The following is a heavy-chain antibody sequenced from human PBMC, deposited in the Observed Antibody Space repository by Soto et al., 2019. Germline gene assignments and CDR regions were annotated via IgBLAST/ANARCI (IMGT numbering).Heavy chain of an antibody. J-gene: IGHJ4*02. V-gene: IGHV3-21*01. D-gene: IGHD3-10*01. Sequence: GGSLRLSCAASGFTFSSYSMNWVRQAPGKGLEWVSSISSSSSYIYYADSVKGRFTISRDNAENSLYLQMNSLRAEDTAVYYCARYPRTYYYGSGSYEFDYWGQGTLVTVSS. CDR1: GFTFSSYS. CDR2: ISSSSSYI. CDR3: ARYPRTYYYGSGSYEFDY.